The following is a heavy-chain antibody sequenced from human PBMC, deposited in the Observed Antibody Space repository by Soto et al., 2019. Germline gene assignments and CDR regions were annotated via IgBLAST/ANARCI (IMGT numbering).Heavy chain of an antibody. D-gene: IGHD6-19*01. CDR3: ARDRISSGFFSCYYGMDV. CDR2: INPSGGST. CDR1: GYTFTSYY. V-gene: IGHV1-46*01. J-gene: IGHJ6*02. Sequence: QVQLVQSGAEVKKPGASVKVSCKASGYTFTSYYMHWVRQAPGQGLEWMGIINPSGGSTSYAQKFQVRVTMTRDTSTRTVSMQLSSLRSEETAVYYCARDRISSGFFSCYYGMDVWGRGTTVTGSS.